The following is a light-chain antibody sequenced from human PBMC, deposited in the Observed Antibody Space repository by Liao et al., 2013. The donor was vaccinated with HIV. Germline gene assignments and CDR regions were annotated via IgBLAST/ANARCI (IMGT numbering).Light chain of an antibody. CDR2: QDD. J-gene: IGLJ3*02. CDR1: KLGDNF. CDR3: QAWDSTIVV. Sequence: SYELIQPPSVSVSPGQTASITCSGGKLGDNFAFWYQQRPGQSPILVIYQDDQRPSGIPERFSGSNSGNTASLTISGTQAMDEADYYCQAWDSTIVVFGGGTKLTVL. V-gene: IGLV3-1*01.